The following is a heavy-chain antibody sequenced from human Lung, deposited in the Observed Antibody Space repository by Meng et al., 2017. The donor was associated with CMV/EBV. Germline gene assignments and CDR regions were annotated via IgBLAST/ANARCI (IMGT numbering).Heavy chain of an antibody. J-gene: IGHJ4*02. CDR3: TREGF. CDR2: ISSSSYI. Sequence: GGSLGLSCAASGFTFSSYSMNWVRQAPGKGLEWVSSISSSSYIYYAGSVKGRFTISRDNAKNSLYLQVNTLRAEDPAVYYCTREGFWGQGTLVTVSS. V-gene: IGHV3-21*01. CDR1: GFTFSSYS.